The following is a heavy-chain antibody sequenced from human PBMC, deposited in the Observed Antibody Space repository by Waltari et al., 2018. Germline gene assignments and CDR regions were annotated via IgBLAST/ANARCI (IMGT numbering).Heavy chain of an antibody. CDR1: GGTFSSYA. J-gene: IGHJ6*02. V-gene: IGHV1-69*12. CDR2: IIPICGTA. CDR3: ARAEYYYDSSGIVGGYYGMDV. D-gene: IGHD3-22*01. Sequence: QVQLVQSGAEVKKPGSSVKVSCKASGGTFSSYAISWVRQAPGQGLEWMGGIIPICGTANYAQKFQGRVTITADESTSTAYMELSSLRAEDTAVYYCARAEYYYDSSGIVGGYYGMDVWGQGTTVTVSS.